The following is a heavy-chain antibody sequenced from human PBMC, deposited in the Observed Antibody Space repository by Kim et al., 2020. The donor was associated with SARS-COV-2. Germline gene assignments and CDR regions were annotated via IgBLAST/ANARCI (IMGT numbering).Heavy chain of an antibody. CDR3: AKDGSITIFGVAPVAGYYYYGMDV. CDR2: ISGSGSST. CDR1: GFTFSSYA. V-gene: IGHV3-23*01. J-gene: IGHJ6*02. Sequence: GGSLRLSCAASGFTFSSYAMSWVRQAPGKGLEWVSAISGSGSSTYYADSVKGRFTISRDNSKNTLYLQMNSLRAEDTAVYYCAKDGSITIFGVAPVAGYYYYGMDVWRQRTTVTVSS. D-gene: IGHD3-3*01.